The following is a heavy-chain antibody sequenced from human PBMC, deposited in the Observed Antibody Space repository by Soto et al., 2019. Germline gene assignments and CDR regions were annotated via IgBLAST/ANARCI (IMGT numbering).Heavy chain of an antibody. J-gene: IGHJ4*02. CDR1: GYTFTSYA. V-gene: IGHV1-3*01. CDR2: INAGNGNT. D-gene: IGHD4-17*01. CDR3: ARVDYGDYPTLIAYFDY. Sequence: QVQLVQSGAEVKKPGASVKVSCKASGYTFTSYAMHWVRQAPGQRLEWMGWINAGNGNTKYSQKFQGRVTITRDTSASTAYMKLSSLRSEDTAVYYCARVDYGDYPTLIAYFDYWGQGTLVTVSS.